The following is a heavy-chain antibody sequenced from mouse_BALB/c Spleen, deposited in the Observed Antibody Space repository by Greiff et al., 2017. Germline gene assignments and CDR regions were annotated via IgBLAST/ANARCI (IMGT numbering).Heavy chain of an antibody. CDR2: IWSGGST. CDR1: GFSFTSYG. D-gene: IGHD2-2*01. V-gene: IGHV2-2*02. CDR3: ARGDGLQRTFDY. J-gene: IGHJ2*01. Sequence: QVQLKQSGPGLVQPSQSLSITCTVSGFSFTSYGVHWVRQSPGKGLEWLGVIWSGGSTDYNAAFISRLSISKDNSKSQVFFKMNSLQANDTAIYYCARGDGLQRTFDYWGQGTTLTVAA.